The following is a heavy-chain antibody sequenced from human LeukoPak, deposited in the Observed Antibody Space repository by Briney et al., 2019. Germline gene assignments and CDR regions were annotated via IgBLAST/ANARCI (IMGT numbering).Heavy chain of an antibody. CDR3: ARDSEGRIRLEWLSPYYYYMDV. J-gene: IGHJ6*03. V-gene: IGHV1-2*02. D-gene: IGHD3-3*01. CDR2: INPNSGGT. CDR1: GYTFTGYF. Sequence: ASVKVSCKASGYTFTGYFMHWVRQAPGQGLEWMGWINPNSGGTDYAQKFQGRVTMTRDTSISTAYMELSRLRSDDTAVYYCARDSEGRIRLEWLSPYYYYMDVWGKGTTVTVSS.